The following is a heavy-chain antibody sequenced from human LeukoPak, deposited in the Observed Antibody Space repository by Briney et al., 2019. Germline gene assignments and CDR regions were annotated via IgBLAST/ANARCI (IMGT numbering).Heavy chain of an antibody. CDR1: GYTFTGYY. D-gene: IGHD3-3*01. V-gene: IGHV1-2*06. CDR2: INPNSGGT. Sequence: ASVKVSCKASGYTFTGYYMHWVRQAPGQGLEWMGRINPNSGGTNYAQKFQGRVTMTRDTSISTAYMELSSLRSEDTAVYYCARGSYYDFWSGYYGYMDVWGKGTTVTVSS. CDR3: ARGSYYDFWSGYYGYMDV. J-gene: IGHJ6*03.